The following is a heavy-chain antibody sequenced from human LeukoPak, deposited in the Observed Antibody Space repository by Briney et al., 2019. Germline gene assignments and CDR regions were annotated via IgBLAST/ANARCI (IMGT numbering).Heavy chain of an antibody. CDR3: ARHGSYFDY. D-gene: IGHD3-10*01. Sequence: GESLKISCKGSGYSFSTYWVAWVRHMPGKGLELMGVIYPGDSDTRYSPSFQGQVTISADKSINTAYLQWNSLKASDTAMYYCARHGSYFDYWGQGALVTVSS. CDR2: IYPGDSDT. V-gene: IGHV5-51*01. CDR1: GYSFSTYW. J-gene: IGHJ4*02.